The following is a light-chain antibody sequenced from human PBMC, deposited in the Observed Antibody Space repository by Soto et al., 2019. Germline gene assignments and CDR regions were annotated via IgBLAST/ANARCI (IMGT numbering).Light chain of an antibody. J-gene: IGKJ5*01. CDR2: GAS. V-gene: IGKV3-15*01. CDR1: QSVSSN. CDR3: QHYFNWPYT. Sequence: EIVLTQSPGILSLSPGERATLSCRASQSVSSNYLAWYQHKPGQAPRLLIYGASTRATGIPARFSGSGSGTEFTLTISNLQSEDFALYYCQHYFNWPYTFGQGTRLEIK.